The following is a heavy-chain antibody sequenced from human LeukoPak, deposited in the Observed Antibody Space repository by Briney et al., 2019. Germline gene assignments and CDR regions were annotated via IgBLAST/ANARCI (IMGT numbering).Heavy chain of an antibody. CDR2: FDPEDGET. Sequence: ASVKVSCKVSGNTLTELSMHWVRQAPGKGLEWMGGFDPEDGETIYAQKFQGRVTMTEDTSTDTAYMELSSLRSEDTAVYYCATVQNSGSYPYYGMDVWGQGTTVTVSS. CDR1: GNTLTELS. J-gene: IGHJ6*02. D-gene: IGHD1-26*01. V-gene: IGHV1-24*01. CDR3: ATVQNSGSYPYYGMDV.